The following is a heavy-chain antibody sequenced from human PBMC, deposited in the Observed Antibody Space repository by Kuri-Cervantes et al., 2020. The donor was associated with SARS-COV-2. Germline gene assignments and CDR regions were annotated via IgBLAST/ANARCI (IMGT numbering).Heavy chain of an antibody. Sequence: SVKVFCKASGGTFSTDGITWVRQAPGQGLEWTGAIIPVLGTTTYSQKFQGRVTITADKSTSTAYMELSSLTSEDTAVYYCARVAAAAGPAGEYSFYMDVWGKGTTVTVSS. CDR3: ARVAAAAGPAGEYSFYMDV. CDR1: GGTFSTDG. CDR2: IIPVLGTT. J-gene: IGHJ6*03. D-gene: IGHD6-13*01. V-gene: IGHV1-69*10.